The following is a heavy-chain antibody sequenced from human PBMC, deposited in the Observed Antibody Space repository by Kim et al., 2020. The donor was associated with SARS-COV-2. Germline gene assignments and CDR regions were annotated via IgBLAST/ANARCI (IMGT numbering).Heavy chain of an antibody. D-gene: IGHD2-15*01. V-gene: IGHV4-39*01. CDR2: IYYSGST. CDR3: ARLVVVAATSGYYYYYYGMEV. J-gene: IGHJ6*02. Sequence: SETLSLTCTVSGGSISSSTYYWGWIRQPPGKGLEWIGSIYYSGSTYYNPSLKSRGTISVDTSKNQLALKLSSVTAADTAVYYCARLVVVAATSGYYYYYYGMEVWGEGATVT. CDR1: GGSISSSTYY.